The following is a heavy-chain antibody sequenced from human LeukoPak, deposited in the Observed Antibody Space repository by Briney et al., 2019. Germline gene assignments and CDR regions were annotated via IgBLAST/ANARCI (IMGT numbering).Heavy chain of an antibody. CDR3: ARGGNWDLYYFDY. V-gene: IGHV3-53*01. CDR1: GFTIFSY. D-gene: IGHD7-27*01. Sequence: GGSLRLSGAASGFTIFSYMNWVRQAPGKGLEWVSVIYSGGGGITYYADSVKGRFTISRDNSKNTLYLQMNSLRAEDTAVYYCARGGNWDLYYFDYWGQGTLVTVSS. CDR2: IYSGGGGIT. J-gene: IGHJ4*02.